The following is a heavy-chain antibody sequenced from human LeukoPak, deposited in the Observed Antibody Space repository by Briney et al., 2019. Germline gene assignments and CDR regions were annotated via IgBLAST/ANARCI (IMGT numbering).Heavy chain of an antibody. CDR2: IYYSGST. J-gene: IGHJ5*02. CDR1: GGSISSSSYY. D-gene: IGHD3-10*01. CDR3: ARQGTRVVRGVILAPGWFNP. Sequence: PSETLSLTCTVSGGSISSSSYYWGWIRQPPGKGLEWIGSIYYSGSTYYNPSLKSRVTISVDTSKNQFSLKLSSVTAADTAVYYCARQGTRVVRGVILAPGWFNPWGQGTLVTVSS. V-gene: IGHV4-39*01.